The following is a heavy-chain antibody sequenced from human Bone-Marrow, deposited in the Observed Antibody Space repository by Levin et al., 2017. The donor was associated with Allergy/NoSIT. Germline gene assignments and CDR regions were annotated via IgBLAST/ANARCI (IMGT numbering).Heavy chain of an antibody. D-gene: IGHD3-16*01. CDR2: ISSGSSHI. CDR3: ASWAMFYYDGSHFDYFYYGMDV. Sequence: GGSLRLSCAASGLSFSNYDMNWVRQAPGKGLEWVSSISSGSSHIDYADSVKGRFTISRDNAKNSLYLQMNSLRVEDTAVYFCASWAMFYYDGSHFDYFYYGMDVWGQGTTVTVSS. V-gene: IGHV3-21*06. CDR1: GLSFSNYD. J-gene: IGHJ6*02.